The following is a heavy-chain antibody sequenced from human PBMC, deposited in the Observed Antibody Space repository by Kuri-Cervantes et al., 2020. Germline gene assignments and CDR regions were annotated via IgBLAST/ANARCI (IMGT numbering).Heavy chain of an antibody. J-gene: IGHJ4*02. CDR2: IKQDGSEK. CDR1: GFTFSSYW. CDR3: ARDNILEWLYY. Sequence: GESLKISCAASGFTFSSYWMSWVRQAPGKGLEWVANIKQDGSEKYYVDSVKGRFTISRDNAKNSLYLQMNSLRAEDTAVYYCARDNILEWLYYWGQGTLVTVSS. V-gene: IGHV3-7*01. D-gene: IGHD3-3*01.